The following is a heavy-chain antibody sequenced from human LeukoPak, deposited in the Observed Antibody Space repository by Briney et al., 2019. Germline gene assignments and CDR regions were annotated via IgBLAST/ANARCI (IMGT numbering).Heavy chain of an antibody. CDR2: IYYSGST. V-gene: IGHV4-39*01. J-gene: IGHJ4*02. D-gene: IGHD3-10*01. CDR3: ARHRTTMVRGVRYFDY. CDR1: GGSISSSSYY. Sequence: SETLSLTCTVSGGSISSSSYYWGWIRQPPGKGLEWIGSIYYSGSTYYNPSLKSRVTISVDTSKNQFSLKLSSVTAADTAVYYCARHRTTMVRGVRYFDYWGQGPLVTVSS.